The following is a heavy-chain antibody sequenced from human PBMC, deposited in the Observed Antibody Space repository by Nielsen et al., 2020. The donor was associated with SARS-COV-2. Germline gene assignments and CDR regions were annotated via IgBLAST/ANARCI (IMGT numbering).Heavy chain of an antibody. CDR1: GFSFDDHG. J-gene: IGHJ6*02. CDR2: INWNGESS. D-gene: IGHD5-24*01. CDR3: VREGDGYHSYYYGLDV. Sequence: GGSLRLSCAASGFSFDDHGMSWVRQVPGKGLEWVSGINWNGESSSYADSVKGRFTISRDNGGNTLYLQVNSLRAEDTAVYYCVREGDGYHSYYYGLDVWGRGTTVTVSS. V-gene: IGHV3-20*04.